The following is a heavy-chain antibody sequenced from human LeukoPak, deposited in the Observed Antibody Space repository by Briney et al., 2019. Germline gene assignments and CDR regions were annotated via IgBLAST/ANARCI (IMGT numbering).Heavy chain of an antibody. V-gene: IGHV3-21*01. J-gene: IGHJ4*02. CDR3: ARAQGGYSYGGNFDY. D-gene: IGHD5-18*01. CDR1: GFTFSTYT. CDR2: ISSSTTYI. Sequence: GGSLRLSCAASGFTFSTYTMNWVRQAPGKGLEWVSSISSSTTYIYYADSLRGRFTISRDNAKNSLYLQMISLRDEDTAVYYCARAQGGYSYGGNFDYWGQGTLVTVSS.